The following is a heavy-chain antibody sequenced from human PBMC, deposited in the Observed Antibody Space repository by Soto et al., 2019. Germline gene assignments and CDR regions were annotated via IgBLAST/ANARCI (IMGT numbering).Heavy chain of an antibody. J-gene: IGHJ6*02. CDR3: ATQGFGKLHGLVDD. D-gene: IGHD3-10*01. CDR2: ISKSGFT. Sequence: QAQLQTSGPGLVKPSETLSLTCTVSSVSINSFTNHYCSWIRQPPGKGLEWVGYISKSGFTRYNPSIASRVTLSVDTSKNQFSLKLSSVTAADTALHFCATQGFGKLHGLVDDWGQGTSVTVSS. CDR1: SVSINSFTNHY. V-gene: IGHV4-59*08.